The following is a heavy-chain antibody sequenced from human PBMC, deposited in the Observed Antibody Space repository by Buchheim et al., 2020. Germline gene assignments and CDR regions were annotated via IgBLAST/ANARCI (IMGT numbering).Heavy chain of an antibody. CDR2: VKPDGSEK. V-gene: IGHV3-7*03. CDR1: GFSFSTYW. CDR3: ARAPYGQWLVPHYFDY. J-gene: IGHJ4*02. Sequence: EVQLVESGGGLVQPGGSLRLSCAASGFSFSTYWMSWVRQAPGKGLEWVANVKPDGSEKYYVDSVKGRFTISRDNAKNSLYLQMNSLGAEDTAVYYCARAPYGQWLVPHYFDYWGQGTL. D-gene: IGHD6-19*01.